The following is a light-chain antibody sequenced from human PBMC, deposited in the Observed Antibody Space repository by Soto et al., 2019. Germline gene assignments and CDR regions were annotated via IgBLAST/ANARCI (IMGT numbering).Light chain of an antibody. J-gene: IGKJ2*01. V-gene: IGKV3-20*01. CDR1: QSVSSNY. CDR2: GAF. Sequence: EIVLTQSPGTLSLSPGERATLSCRASQSVSSNYLAWYQQKPGQAPRRLIYGAFTVATGIPDRFSGSGSGTDFTLTITRLEPEDFAVYYCQQYGSSPYTFGQGTKLEIK. CDR3: QQYGSSPYT.